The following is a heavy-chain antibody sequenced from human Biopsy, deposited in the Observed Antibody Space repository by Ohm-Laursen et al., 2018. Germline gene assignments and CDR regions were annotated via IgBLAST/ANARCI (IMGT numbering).Heavy chain of an antibody. V-gene: IGHV1-69*06. Sequence: SSVKVSCKAPGGTFSNYGVNWVRQAPGQGLEWLGGNIPILGTGNYAQKFQDRVTVAADTSTSTATMELRSLRSDDTAVYYCATKLTGYYHHWGQGTLVIVSS. CDR2: NIPILGTG. CDR3: ATKLTGYYHH. CDR1: GGTFSNYG. D-gene: IGHD3-9*01. J-gene: IGHJ1*01.